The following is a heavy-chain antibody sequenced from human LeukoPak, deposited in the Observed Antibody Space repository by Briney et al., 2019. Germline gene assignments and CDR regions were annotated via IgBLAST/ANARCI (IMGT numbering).Heavy chain of an antibody. CDR1: DVSVSSGSYY. CDR2: IYYSGST. J-gene: IGHJ3*02. CDR3: ARVGATYDAFDI. V-gene: IGHV4-61*01. Sequence: SETLSLTCTVSDVSVSSGSYYWSWIRQPPGKGLEWIGYIYYSGSTNYNPSLKSRVTISVDTSKNQFSLKLSSVTAADTAVYYCARVGATYDAFDIWGQGTMVTVSS. D-gene: IGHD1-26*01.